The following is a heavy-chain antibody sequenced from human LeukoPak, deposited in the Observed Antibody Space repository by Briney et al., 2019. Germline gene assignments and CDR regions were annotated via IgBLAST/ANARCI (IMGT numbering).Heavy chain of an antibody. CDR3: AGHHPRNTVDF. Sequence: SETLSLTCTVSGGSISSYYWSWIRQPPGKGLEWIAYISDIGSINYNPSLKSRVTISLDTSKNQFSLKLSSATAADTAVYYCAGHHPRNTVDFWGQEPWSPSPQ. CDR1: GGSISSYY. CDR2: ISDIGSI. D-gene: IGHD2/OR15-2a*01. J-gene: IGHJ4*01. V-gene: IGHV4-59*08.